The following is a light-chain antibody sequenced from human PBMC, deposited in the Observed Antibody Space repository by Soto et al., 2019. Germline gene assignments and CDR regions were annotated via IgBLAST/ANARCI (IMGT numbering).Light chain of an antibody. CDR2: DVS. V-gene: IGLV2-11*01. Sequence: QSALTQPRSLSGSPGQSVTISCTGTSSDVGGYNYVSWYQQHPGKAPKLMIYDVSKRPSGAPDRFSGSKSGNTASLTISGLQAEDEADYYCCSYAGSYTFVFGTGTKVTVL. CDR1: SSDVGGYNY. J-gene: IGLJ1*01. CDR3: CSYAGSYTFV.